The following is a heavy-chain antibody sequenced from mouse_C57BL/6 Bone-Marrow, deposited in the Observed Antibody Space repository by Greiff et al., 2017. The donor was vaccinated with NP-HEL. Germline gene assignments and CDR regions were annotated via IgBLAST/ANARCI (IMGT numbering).Heavy chain of an antibody. Sequence: DVQLVESGGGLVKPGGSLKLSCAASGFTFSSYAMSWVRQTPEKRLEWVAPISDGGSYTYYPDNVTGRFTISRDNAKNNLYLQMSHLKSEDTAMYYCARDRYYGYDFYAMDYWGQGTSVTVSS. V-gene: IGHV5-4*01. CDR3: ARDRYYGYDFYAMDY. D-gene: IGHD2-2*01. CDR1: GFTFSSYA. J-gene: IGHJ4*01. CDR2: ISDGGSYT.